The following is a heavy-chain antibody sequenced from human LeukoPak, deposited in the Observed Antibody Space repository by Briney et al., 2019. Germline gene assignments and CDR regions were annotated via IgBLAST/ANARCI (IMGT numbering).Heavy chain of an antibody. CDR2: IYYSGST. J-gene: IGHJ4*02. Sequence: PSETLSLTCTVSGGSISYYYWSWIRQPPGKGLEWIGYIYYSGSTNYNPSLKSRVTISVDTSKNQFSLKLSSVTAADTAVYYCARGKRGFFGYSYGPYYFDYWGQGTLVTVSS. CDR3: ARGKRGFFGYSYGPYYFDY. CDR1: GGSISYYY. D-gene: IGHD5-18*01. V-gene: IGHV4-59*12.